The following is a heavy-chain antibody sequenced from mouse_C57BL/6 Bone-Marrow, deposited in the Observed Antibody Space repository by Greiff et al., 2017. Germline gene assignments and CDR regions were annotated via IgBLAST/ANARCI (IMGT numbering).Heavy chain of an antibody. J-gene: IGHJ3*01. Sequence: QVQLQQSGPELVKPGASVKISCKASGYAFSSSWMNWVKQRPGKGLEWIGRIYPGDGDTNYNGKFKGKATLTADKSSSTAYMQLSSLTSEDSAVYFCASYYGSSGAWFAYWGQGTLVTVSA. V-gene: IGHV1-82*01. D-gene: IGHD1-1*01. CDR3: ASYYGSSGAWFAY. CDR2: IYPGDGDT. CDR1: GYAFSSSW.